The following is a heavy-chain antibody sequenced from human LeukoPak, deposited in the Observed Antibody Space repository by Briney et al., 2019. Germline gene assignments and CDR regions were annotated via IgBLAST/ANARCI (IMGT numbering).Heavy chain of an antibody. CDR1: GFTFSGSA. CDR3: ARHGRGSNYYYYYMDV. V-gene: IGHV4-38-2*01. CDR2: IYYSGST. Sequence: GSLKLSCAASGFTFSGSAMHWIRQPPGKGLEWIGSIYYSGSTYYNPSLKSRVTISVDTSKNQFSLKLSSVTAADTAVYYCARHGRGSNYYYYYMDVWGKGTTVTVSS. J-gene: IGHJ6*03. D-gene: IGHD5-24*01.